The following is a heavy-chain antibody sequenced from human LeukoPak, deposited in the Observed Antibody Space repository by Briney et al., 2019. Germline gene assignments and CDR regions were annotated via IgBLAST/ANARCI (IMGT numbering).Heavy chain of an antibody. V-gene: IGHV3-66*02. CDR1: GFTVSSNY. Sequence: GGSLRLSCAASGFTVSSNYMSLVRQAPGKGLEWVSVIYSGGSTYYADSVKGRFTISRDNSKNTLYLQMNSLRAEDTAVYYCARSHGYYDSSGSLGAFDIWGQGTMVTVSS. CDR2: IYSGGST. CDR3: ARSHGYYDSSGSLGAFDI. D-gene: IGHD3-22*01. J-gene: IGHJ3*02.